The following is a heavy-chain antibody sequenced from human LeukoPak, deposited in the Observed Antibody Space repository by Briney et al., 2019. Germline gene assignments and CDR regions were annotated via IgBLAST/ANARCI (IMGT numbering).Heavy chain of an antibody. CDR3: ARDLPPGSGTQGEWWFDP. V-gene: IGHV4-39*07. CDR2: IYYSGST. Sequence: PSETLSLTCTVSGGSISSSSYYWGWIRQPPGKGLEWIGSIYYSGSTYYNPSLKSRVTISVDTSKNQFSLKLSSVTAADTAVYYCARDLPPGSGTQGEWWFDPWGQGTLVTVSS. J-gene: IGHJ5*02. D-gene: IGHD1-1*01. CDR1: GGSISSSSYY.